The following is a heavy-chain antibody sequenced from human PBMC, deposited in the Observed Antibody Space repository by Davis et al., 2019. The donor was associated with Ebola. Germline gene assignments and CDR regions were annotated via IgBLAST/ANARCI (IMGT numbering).Heavy chain of an antibody. CDR2: IKQDGSNK. V-gene: IGHV3-7*01. J-gene: IGHJ4*02. CDR3: AKDNYDSSGYYYAGIDY. Sequence: GESLKISCAASGFTFSSYWMSWVRQAPGKGLEWVANIKQDGSNKYYADSVKGRFTISRDNSKNTLYLQMNSLRAEDTAVYYCAKDNYDSSGYYYAGIDYWGQGTLVTVSS. D-gene: IGHD3-22*01. CDR1: GFTFSSYW.